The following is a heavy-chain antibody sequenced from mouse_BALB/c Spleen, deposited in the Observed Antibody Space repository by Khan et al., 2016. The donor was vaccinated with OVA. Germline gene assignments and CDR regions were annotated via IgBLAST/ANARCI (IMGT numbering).Heavy chain of an antibody. J-gene: IGHJ3*01. CDR1: GFTFSTYG. CDR3: ARLVYDYDSEGFAY. CDR2: VSTGGGYP. D-gene: IGHD1-1*01. V-gene: IGHV5-6*01. Sequence: EVELVESGGDLVKPGGSLKLSCAASGFTFSTYGMSWVRQTPDKRLEWVATVSTGGGYPYYPDSVKGRFTISRYNAKNTLYLQMSSLKSEDTAMFYCARLVYDYDSEGFAYWGQGTLVTVSA.